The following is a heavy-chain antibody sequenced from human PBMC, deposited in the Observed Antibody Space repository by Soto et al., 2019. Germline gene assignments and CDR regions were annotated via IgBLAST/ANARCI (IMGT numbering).Heavy chain of an antibody. CDR3: AKGVVATITSFDY. CDR1: GFTFSSYG. CDR2: ISYDGSNK. D-gene: IGHD5-12*01. V-gene: IGHV3-30*18. J-gene: IGHJ4*02. Sequence: GGSLRLSCAASGFTFSSYGMHWVRQAPGKGLEWVAVISYDGSNKYYADSVKGRFTISRDNSKNTLYLQMNSLRAEDTAVYYCAKGVVATITSFDYWGQGTLVTVSS.